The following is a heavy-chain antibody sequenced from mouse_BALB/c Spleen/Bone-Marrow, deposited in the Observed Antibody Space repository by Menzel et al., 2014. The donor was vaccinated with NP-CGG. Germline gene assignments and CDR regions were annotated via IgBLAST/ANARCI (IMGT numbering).Heavy chain of an antibody. CDR3: ARYGNGLMDY. CDR1: GFNIKDTY. CDR2: IDTANGNT. J-gene: IGHJ4*01. D-gene: IGHD2-1*01. V-gene: IGHV14-3*02. Sequence: EVMLVESGAELVKPGASVKLSCTASGFNIKDTYMHWVKRRPEQGLEWIGRIDTANGNTKYDPKFQGKATITADTSSNTAYLQLSSLTSEDTAVYYCARYGNGLMDYWGQGTSVTVSS.